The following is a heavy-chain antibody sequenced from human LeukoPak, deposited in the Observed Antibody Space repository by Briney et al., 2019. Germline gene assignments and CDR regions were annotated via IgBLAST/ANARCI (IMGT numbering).Heavy chain of an antibody. D-gene: IGHD6-13*01. V-gene: IGHV3-66*02. CDR3: ASSSSWPGYFDY. CDR1: GFTLSDHG. CDR2: LYRDGST. J-gene: IGHJ4*02. Sequence: PGGSLRLSCVASGFTLSDHGMSWVRQAPGKGLAWVSALYRDGSTYYAGSVRGRFTISRDSSKNTLYLQMDRLRAEDMAVYYCASSSSWPGYFDYWGQGTLVTVSS.